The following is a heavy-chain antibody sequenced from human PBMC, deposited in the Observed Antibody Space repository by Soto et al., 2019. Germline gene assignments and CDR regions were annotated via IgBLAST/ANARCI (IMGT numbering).Heavy chain of an antibody. V-gene: IGHV4-59*01. D-gene: IGHD1-26*01. CDR2: IYYSGST. J-gene: IGHJ5*02. CDR3: PRVGGSYRGPNWFDP. Sequence: SETLSLTCTVSGGSISSYYWSWIRQPPGKGLEWIGYIYYSGSTNYNPSLKSRVTISVDTSKNQFSLKLSSVTAADTALYYCPRVGGSYRGPNWFDPWGQGTLVTVSS. CDR1: GGSISSYY.